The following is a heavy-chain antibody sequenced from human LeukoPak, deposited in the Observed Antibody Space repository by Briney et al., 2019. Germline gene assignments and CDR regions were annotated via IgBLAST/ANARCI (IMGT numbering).Heavy chain of an antibody. J-gene: IGHJ4*02. D-gene: IGHD5-18*01. CDR3: ARDTAMVDFDY. CDR2: SRNKASSYTT. CDR1: GFKFSDHY. Sequence: GGSLRLSCAASGFKFSDHYIDWVRQAPGKGLEWVGRSRNKASSYTTEYAASVEGRFTISRDVSESSLYLQMNSLRTEDTAVYYCARDTAMVDFDYWGQGTLVTVSS. V-gene: IGHV3-72*01.